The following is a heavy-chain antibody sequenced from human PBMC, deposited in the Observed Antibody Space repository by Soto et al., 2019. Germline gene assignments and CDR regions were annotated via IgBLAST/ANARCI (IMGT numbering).Heavy chain of an antibody. CDR3: AGVSGGYYNMDV. CDR2: IYYTGST. CDR1: GGSISSYY. J-gene: IGHJ6*02. V-gene: IGHV4-59*01. D-gene: IGHD3-10*01. Sequence: SATRSLTCTVSGGSISSYYWSWIRQPPGKGLEWIGYIYYTGSTNYNPSLKSRVTISLDTSKNQFSLKLSSVTAADMAVYYCAGVSGGYYNMDVWGQGTTVTVSS.